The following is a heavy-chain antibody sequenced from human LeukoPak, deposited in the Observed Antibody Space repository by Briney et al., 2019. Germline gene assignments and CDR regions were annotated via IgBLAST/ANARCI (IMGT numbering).Heavy chain of an antibody. CDR3: ARQIEGSDYPFDY. CDR2: IYSSGGT. V-gene: IGHV4-39*01. D-gene: IGHD1-26*01. Sequence: SETLSLTCTVSGGSISSSSYYWGWIRQPPGKGLDWIGHIYSSGGTDYNPSLKSRLTISVDTSKNQFSLRLSSVTAADTAVYYCARQIEGSDYPFDYWGQGTLVTVSS. CDR1: GGSISSSSYY. J-gene: IGHJ4*02.